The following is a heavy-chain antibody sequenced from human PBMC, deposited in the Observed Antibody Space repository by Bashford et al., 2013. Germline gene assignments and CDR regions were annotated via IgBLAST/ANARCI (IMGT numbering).Heavy chain of an antibody. J-gene: IGHJ4*02. CDR2: ISNSGGTT. Sequence: SGGSLRLSCAASGFNFSTYAMTWLRQAPGKGLEWVCIISNSGGTTYYADVVKGRFTMSRDNSKNTLYLQMNSLRADDTAVYYCAKGGLLGNFDYWGQGTLVTVSS. V-gene: IGHV3-23*01. CDR1: GFNFSTYA. CDR3: AKGGLLGNFDY.